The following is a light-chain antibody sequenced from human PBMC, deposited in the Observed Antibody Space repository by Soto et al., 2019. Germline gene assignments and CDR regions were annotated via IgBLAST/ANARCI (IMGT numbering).Light chain of an antibody. CDR3: CSYAGRSTWDVV. J-gene: IGLJ2*01. CDR1: SSDVGGSGL. Sequence: QSALTQPASVSGSPAQSITISCTGSSSDVGGSGLVSWYQFHPGKAPKLLIFEGFKRPSGVSNRFSGSKSRSTASLTISGLQTEDEADYYCCSYAGRSTWDVVFGGGTKLTVL. V-gene: IGLV2-23*01. CDR2: EGF.